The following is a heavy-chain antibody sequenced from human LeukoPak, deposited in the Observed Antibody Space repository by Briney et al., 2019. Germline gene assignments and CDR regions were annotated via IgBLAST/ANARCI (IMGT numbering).Heavy chain of an antibody. D-gene: IGHD6-19*01. CDR2: IYYSGST. J-gene: IGHJ5*02. CDR1: GGSISSYY. V-gene: IGHV4-59*01. Sequence: SETLSLTCTVSGGSISSYYWSWIRPPPGKGLEGIGYIYYSGSTNYNPSLKSRVTISVHTSKNQFSLELSSVTAADTAVYYCAREEAVAGRGFDPWGQGTLVTVSS. CDR3: AREEAVAGRGFDP.